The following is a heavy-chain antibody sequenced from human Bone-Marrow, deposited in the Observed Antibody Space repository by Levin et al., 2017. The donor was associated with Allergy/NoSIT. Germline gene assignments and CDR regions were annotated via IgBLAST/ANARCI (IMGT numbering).Heavy chain of an antibody. V-gene: IGHV4-59*01. CDR2: IYYSGST. Sequence: SETLSLTCSVSGGSISRFYWSWVRQPPGKGLEWIGYIYYSGSTIYNPSLKSRVTISLDTPKSQFPLKLTSVTAADTALYFCARGDDCPARFYMDVWGKATTVTVSS. D-gene: IGHD2-21*02. CDR1: GGSISRFY. J-gene: IGHJ6*03. CDR3: ARGDDCPARFYMDV.